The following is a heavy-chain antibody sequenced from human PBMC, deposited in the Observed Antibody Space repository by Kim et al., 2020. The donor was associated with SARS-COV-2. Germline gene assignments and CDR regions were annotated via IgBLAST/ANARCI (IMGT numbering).Heavy chain of an antibody. D-gene: IGHD1-26*01. CDR2: VSAAGLRT. J-gene: IGHJ4*02. V-gene: IGHV3-23*01. CDR3: AKGQSGTRQERYSDY. CDR1: GYTFSSYA. Sequence: GGSLRLSCAASGYTFSSYAMTWVRQAPGKGLEWVAAVSAAGLRTYYADSLKGRFTISRDNSKNTVNLQMNSLRPEDSAVYYCAKGQSGTRQERYSDYWGQRILVTVSS.